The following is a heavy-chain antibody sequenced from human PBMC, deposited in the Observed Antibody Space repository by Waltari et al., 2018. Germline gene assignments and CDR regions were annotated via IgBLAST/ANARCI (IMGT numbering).Heavy chain of an antibody. CDR2: IRFDGTGQ. CDR1: GFPLRLYS. Sequence: EVYLAESGGALVQPGGSLRLSFVASGFPLRLYSVSWVRQAPGKGLEWVANIRFDGTGQYYVDSVRGRFTISRDNTRNSLYLQMNGLRDDDTAVYYCARGSADFVRFWDSWGQGTLVTVSS. D-gene: IGHD3-10*01. CDR3: ARGSADFVRFWDS. J-gene: IGHJ4*02. V-gene: IGHV3-7*03.